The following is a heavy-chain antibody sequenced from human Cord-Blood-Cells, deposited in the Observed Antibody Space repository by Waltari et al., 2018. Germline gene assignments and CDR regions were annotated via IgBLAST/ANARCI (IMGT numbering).Heavy chain of an antibody. CDR2: INHSGST. J-gene: IGHJ5*02. D-gene: IGHD6-19*01. Sequence: QVQLQQWGAGLLKPSETLSLTCAVYGGSFSGYYCSWIRQPPGKGLEWIGEINHSGSTNYNPSLKSRVTISIDTSKNQFSLKLSSVTAADTAVYYCARLGGKRNSSGWYWFDPWGQGTLVTVSS. V-gene: IGHV4-34*01. CDR3: ARLGGKRNSSGWYWFDP. CDR1: GGSFSGYY.